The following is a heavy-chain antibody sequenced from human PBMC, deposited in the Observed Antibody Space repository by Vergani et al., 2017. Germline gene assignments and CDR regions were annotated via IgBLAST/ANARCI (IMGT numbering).Heavy chain of an antibody. CDR2: IYYSGST. D-gene: IGHD5-18*01. J-gene: IGHJ6*02. V-gene: IGHV4-61*01. CDR3: ARVRGYIYYYGMDV. CDR1: GGSISSSSYY. Sequence: QVQLQESGPGLVKPSETLSLTCTVSGGSISSSSYYWGWIRQPPGKGLEWIGYIYYSGSTNYNPSLKSRVTISVDTSKNQFSLKLSSVTAADTAVYYCARVRGYIYYYGMDVWGQGTTVTVSS.